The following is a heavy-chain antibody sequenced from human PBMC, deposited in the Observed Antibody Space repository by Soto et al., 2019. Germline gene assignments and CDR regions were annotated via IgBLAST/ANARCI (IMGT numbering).Heavy chain of an antibody. CDR1: GGSLSISSSY. Sequence: QLQLQESGPGLVKPSETLSLTCTVSGGSLSISSSYWGWIRQPPGKGLEWIGSMSYSGSTYHNPSLKSRVTLSVDTSQSRFSLKLTSVTAADTAVYYCARHRVPSVYDPIPGCFDSWGQGILVTASS. J-gene: IGHJ4*02. CDR2: MSYSGST. V-gene: IGHV4-39*01. CDR3: ARHRVPSVYDPIPGCFDS. D-gene: IGHD5-12*01.